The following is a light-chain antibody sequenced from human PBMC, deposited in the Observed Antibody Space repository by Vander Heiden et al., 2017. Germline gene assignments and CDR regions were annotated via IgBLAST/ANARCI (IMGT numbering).Light chain of an antibody. Sequence: DIVMAQSPLSLPVTPGEPAPISCRSSQSLLHSNGYNYLDWYLQKPGQSPQLLIYLGSNRASGVPDRFSGSGSGTDFTLNISRVEAEDVGVYYCMQALQTPPWTFGQGTKVEIK. CDR2: LGS. CDR1: QSLLHSNGYNY. CDR3: MQALQTPPWT. V-gene: IGKV2-28*01. J-gene: IGKJ1*01.